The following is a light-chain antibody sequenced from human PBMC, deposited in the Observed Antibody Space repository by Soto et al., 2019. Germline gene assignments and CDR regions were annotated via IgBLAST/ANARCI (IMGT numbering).Light chain of an antibody. J-gene: IGKJ4*01. CDR3: QQYDNLPLT. CDR1: QDISNY. V-gene: IGKV1-33*01. CDR2: DAS. Sequence: DIQMTQSPSSLSASVGDRVTITCQASQDISNYLNWYQQKPGKAPKLLIYDASNLETGVPSRFSGSGSGTDFTFTMNRLQPEDIATYYCQQYDNLPLTFGGGTKVEIK.